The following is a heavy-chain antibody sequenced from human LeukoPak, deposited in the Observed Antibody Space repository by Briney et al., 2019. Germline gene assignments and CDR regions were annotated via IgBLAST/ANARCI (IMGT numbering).Heavy chain of an antibody. CDR1: GYTFTGYY. J-gene: IGHJ6*03. V-gene: IGHV1-2*02. Sequence: GASVKVSCKASGYTFTGYYMHWVRQAPGQGLEWMGWINPNSGGTNYAQKFQGRVTMTRDTSISTAYMELSRLRSDDTAVYYCARQPYYYYYYMDVWGKGTTVTVSS. CDR3: ARQPYYYYYYMDV. CDR2: INPNSGGT.